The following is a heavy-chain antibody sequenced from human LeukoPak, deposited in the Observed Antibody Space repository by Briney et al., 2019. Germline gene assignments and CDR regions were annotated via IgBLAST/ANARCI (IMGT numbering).Heavy chain of an antibody. J-gene: IGHJ4*02. D-gene: IGHD2-2*01. Sequence: PGGSLRLSCAASGFTFSSYGMHWVRQAPGKGLEWVAVISYDGSNKYYADSVKGRFTISRDNSKNTLYLQMNSLRAEDTAVYYCAKDGGCSSTSCSYFFDYGGQGTLVTVPS. CDR3: AKDGGCSSTSCSYFFDY. CDR2: ISYDGSNK. V-gene: IGHV3-30*18. CDR1: GFTFSSYG.